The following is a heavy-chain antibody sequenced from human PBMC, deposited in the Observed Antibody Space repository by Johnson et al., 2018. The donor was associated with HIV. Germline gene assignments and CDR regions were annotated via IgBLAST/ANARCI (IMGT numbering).Heavy chain of an antibody. CDR2: IYSGDST. CDR3: AKGWIVGATKGEVDAFDI. Sequence: VQLVESGGGLVKPGGSLRLSCAASGFTVSSNYMSWVRQAPGKGLEWVSLIYSGDSTYYADSVKGRFTISRDNSKNTLYLQMNSLRAEDTALYYCAKGWIVGATKGEVDAFDIWGQGTMVTVSS. CDR1: GFTVSSNY. D-gene: IGHD1-26*01. V-gene: IGHV3-66*01. J-gene: IGHJ3*02.